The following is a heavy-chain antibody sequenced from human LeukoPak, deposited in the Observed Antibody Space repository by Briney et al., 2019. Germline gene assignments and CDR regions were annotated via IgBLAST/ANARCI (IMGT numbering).Heavy chain of an antibody. CDR2: ISPNSGGT. V-gene: IGHV1-2*02. J-gene: IGHJ5*02. Sequence: ASVKVSCMASGYTFNVYYLHWVRQAPGQGLEWMGWISPNSGGTNYAQKFQGRVTMTRDTSISTAYMELSSLRSDDTAVYYCARDPGVTNWFDPWGQGTLVTVSS. D-gene: IGHD2-21*02. CDR3: ARDPGVTNWFDP. CDR1: GYTFNVYY.